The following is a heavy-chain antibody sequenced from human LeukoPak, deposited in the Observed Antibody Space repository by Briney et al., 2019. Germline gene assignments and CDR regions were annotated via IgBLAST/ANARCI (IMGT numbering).Heavy chain of an antibody. Sequence: SETLSLTCTVSGGSVRSYYWGWIRQPPGKGLEWIGYISSSGNTNYNPSLKSRVTISLDPSNNHFFLKLSSATASDTAVYYCARASYCSAGSCYSDYWGQGTLVTVST. D-gene: IGHD2-15*01. CDR1: GGSVRSYY. J-gene: IGHJ4*02. CDR3: ARASYCSAGSCYSDY. CDR2: ISSSGNT. V-gene: IGHV4-59*08.